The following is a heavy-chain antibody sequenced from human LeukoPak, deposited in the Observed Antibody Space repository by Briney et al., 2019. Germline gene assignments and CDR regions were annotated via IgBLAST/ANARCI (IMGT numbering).Heavy chain of an antibody. J-gene: IGHJ4*02. CDR3: AKDAVAPGSGGDYFDY. Sequence: GGSLRLSCAASGFTFSSYSMNWVRQAPGKGLEWVSVITGNDGSTYYADSVKGRFTISRDNSKNTLSLQMDSLRAEDTAVYYCAKDAVAPGSGGDYFDYWGQGTLVTVSS. D-gene: IGHD3-10*01. V-gene: IGHV3-23*01. CDR2: ITGNDGST. CDR1: GFTFSSYS.